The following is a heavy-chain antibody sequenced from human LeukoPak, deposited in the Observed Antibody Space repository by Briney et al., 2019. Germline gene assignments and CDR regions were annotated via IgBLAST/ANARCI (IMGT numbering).Heavy chain of an antibody. J-gene: IGHJ4*02. CDR3: ARGRATWDY. CDR1: GFTFSNYL. Sequence: GGSLRLSCGASGFTFSNYLMSWVRPAPGKGLEWVASIKLDGSEKTYVDSAKGRFTISRDNAKSSLYLQMSSLRAEDTAVYFCARGRATWDYWGQGSLVTVSS. D-gene: IGHD1-26*01. CDR2: IKLDGSEK. V-gene: IGHV3-7*01.